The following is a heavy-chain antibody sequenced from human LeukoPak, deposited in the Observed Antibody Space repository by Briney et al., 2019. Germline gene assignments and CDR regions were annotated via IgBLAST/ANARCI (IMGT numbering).Heavy chain of an antibody. J-gene: IGHJ4*02. CDR1: GYTFIHYY. V-gene: IGHV1-2*02. CDR2: MNPNNGDT. D-gene: IGHD2-2*01. Sequence: ASVKVSCKASGYTFIHYYIHWMRQAPGQGLEWMGWMNPNNGDTKYAQKFQGRVTMTRDTPISTAYMELSRLKSDDTAVYYCARVNAGPDHWGQGTLVTVSS. CDR3: ARVNAGPDH.